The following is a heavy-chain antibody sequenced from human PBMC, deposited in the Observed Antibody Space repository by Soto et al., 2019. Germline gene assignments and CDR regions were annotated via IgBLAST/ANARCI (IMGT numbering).Heavy chain of an antibody. D-gene: IGHD6-13*01. CDR3: AADTLYTSSWRDFDY. J-gene: IGHJ4*02. V-gene: IGHV1-18*01. CDR1: GYTFTNYG. Sequence: ASVKVSCKASGYTFTNYGISWVRQAPGQGLEWMGWISAYNGNTKYAQKLQGRVTMTTDTSTSTAYMELRSLRSDDTAVYYCAADTLYTSSWRDFDYWRQGTLVTVPQ. CDR2: ISAYNGNT.